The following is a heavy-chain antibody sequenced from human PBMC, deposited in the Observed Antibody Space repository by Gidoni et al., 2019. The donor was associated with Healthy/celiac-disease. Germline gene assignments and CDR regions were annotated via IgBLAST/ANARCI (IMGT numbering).Heavy chain of an antibody. Sequence: QVQLVQSGAEVKKPGASVKVSCNASGYTFTSYDLNWVRQATGQGLELMGWMNPNSGNTGYAQKFQGRVTMTRNTSISTAYMELSSLRSEDTAVYYWARGVGGEWKDAFDIWGQGTMVTVSS. CDR2: MNPNSGNT. CDR1: GYTFTSYD. D-gene: IGHD7-27*01. CDR3: ARGVGGEWKDAFDI. V-gene: IGHV1-8*01. J-gene: IGHJ3*02.